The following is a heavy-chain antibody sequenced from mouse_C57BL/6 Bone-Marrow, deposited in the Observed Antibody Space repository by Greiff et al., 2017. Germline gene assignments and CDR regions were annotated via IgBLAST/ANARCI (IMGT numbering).Heavy chain of an antibody. J-gene: IGHJ4*01. D-gene: IGHD2-1*01. CDR3: ARGAFYYGNPYYYAMDY. CDR1: GYTFTSYW. Sequence: VQLQQSGPELVKPGASVKLSCKASGYTFTSYWMHWVKQRPGHGLAWIGNINPSNGGTNYNEKFKSKATLTVDKSSSTAYMQLSSLTSEDSAVYYCARGAFYYGNPYYYAMDYWGQGTSVTVSS. V-gene: IGHV1-53*01. CDR2: INPSNGGT.